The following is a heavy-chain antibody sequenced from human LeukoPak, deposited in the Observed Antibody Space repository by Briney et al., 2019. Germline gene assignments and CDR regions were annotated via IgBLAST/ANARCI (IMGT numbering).Heavy chain of an antibody. V-gene: IGHV3-11*01. CDR3: TRDPFYYDSSGYPNFFDY. CDR1: GFTFSDYY. J-gene: IGHJ4*02. Sequence: GGSLRLSCAASGFTFSDYYMSWIRQAPGKGLEWVSYISSSGSTIYYADSVKGRFTISRDNAKNSLYLQMNSLKTEDTAVYYCTRDPFYYDSSGYPNFFDYWGQGTLVTVSS. CDR2: ISSSGSTI. D-gene: IGHD3-22*01.